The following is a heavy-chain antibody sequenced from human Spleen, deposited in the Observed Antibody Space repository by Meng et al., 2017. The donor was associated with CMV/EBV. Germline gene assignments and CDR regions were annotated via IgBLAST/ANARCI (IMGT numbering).Heavy chain of an antibody. CDR2: IYPGDSDS. Sequence: KVSCKASGYNFTRIWIGWVRQKPGKGPEWMGIIYPGDSDSRYSPSFQGQVTIAADRSTSTAYLQWTSLKASDTAMYFCARHWGGDDFWSGYADYWAQGMLVTVSS. CDR3: ARHWGGDDFWSGYADY. CDR1: GYNFTRIW. J-gene: IGHJ4*02. V-gene: IGHV5-51*01. D-gene: IGHD3-3*01.